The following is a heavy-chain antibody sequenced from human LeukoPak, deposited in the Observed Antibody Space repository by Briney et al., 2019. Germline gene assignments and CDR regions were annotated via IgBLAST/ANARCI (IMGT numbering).Heavy chain of an antibody. CDR1: GFTFSSYG. CDR2: IRYDGSNK. Sequence: GGSLRLSCAASGFTFSSYGMHWVRQAPGKGLEWVAFIRYDGSNKYYADSVKGRFTISRDNSKNTLYLQMNSLRAEDTAVYYCAKAGLWVVVPAAMPLFDYWGQGTLVTVSS. J-gene: IGHJ4*02. D-gene: IGHD2-2*01. V-gene: IGHV3-30*02. CDR3: AKAGLWVVVPAAMPLFDY.